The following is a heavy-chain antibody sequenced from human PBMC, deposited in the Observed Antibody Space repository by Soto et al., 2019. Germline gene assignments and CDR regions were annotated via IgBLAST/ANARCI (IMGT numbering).Heavy chain of an antibody. CDR2: ISASGGST. CDR3: AKDVPQQLAYDARRFDY. V-gene: IGHV3-23*01. CDR1: GFTFSSYA. Sequence: EVQLLESGGGLVQPGGSLRLSCAASGFTFSSYAMSWVRQAPGKGLEWVSAISASGGSTYYADSVKGRFTISRDNSKNTLYLQMNSLRAEDTAVYYCAKDVPQQLAYDARRFDYWGQGTLVTVSS. D-gene: IGHD6-6*01. J-gene: IGHJ4*02.